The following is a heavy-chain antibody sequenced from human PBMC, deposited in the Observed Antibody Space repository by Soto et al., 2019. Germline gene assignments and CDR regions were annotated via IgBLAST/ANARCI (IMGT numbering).Heavy chain of an antibody. CDR3: AKFSY. Sequence: QVQLVESGGGVVQPGRSLRLSCAASGFTFSSYGMHWVRQAPGKGLEWVAVISYDGSNKYYADSVKGRFTISRDNSKNTLYLQMNSLRAEDTAVYYCAKFSYWGQGTLVTVS. V-gene: IGHV3-30*18. CDR1: GFTFSSYG. J-gene: IGHJ4*02. CDR2: ISYDGSNK.